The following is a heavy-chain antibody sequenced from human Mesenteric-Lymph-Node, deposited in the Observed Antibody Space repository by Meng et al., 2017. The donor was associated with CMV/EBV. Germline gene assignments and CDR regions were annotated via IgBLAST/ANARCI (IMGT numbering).Heavy chain of an antibody. CDR3: ARGYGSGSYYNYGWFDP. V-gene: IGHV1-69*06. CDR1: TLKNYG. J-gene: IGHJ5*02. CDR2: IIPIFGTA. Sequence: TLKNYGISWVRQAPGQGLEWMGGIIPIFGTANYAQKFQGRVTITADKSTSTAYMELSSLRSEDTAVYYCARGYGSGSYYNYGWFDPWGQGTLVTVSS. D-gene: IGHD3-10*01.